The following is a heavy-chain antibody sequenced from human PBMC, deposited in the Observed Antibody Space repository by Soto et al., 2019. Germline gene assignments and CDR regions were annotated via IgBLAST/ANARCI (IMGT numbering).Heavy chain of an antibody. CDR1: GFTFSSYG. V-gene: IGHV3-33*01. Sequence: PGGSLRLSCATSGFTFSSYGMHWVRQAPGKGLEWVAVIWYDGSNKYYADYVKGRITISRDNSKNTLYLQMNSLRAEDTAVYYCARDPIVPHPNLDYWGQGT. J-gene: IGHJ4*02. D-gene: IGHD2-15*01. CDR2: IWYDGSNK. CDR3: ARDPIVPHPNLDY.